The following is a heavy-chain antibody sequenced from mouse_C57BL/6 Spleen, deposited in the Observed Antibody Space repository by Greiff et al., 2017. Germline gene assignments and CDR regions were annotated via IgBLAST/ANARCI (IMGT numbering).Heavy chain of an antibody. CDR1: GFTFSDYG. CDR3: ARPEIYYDYDGYYFDY. D-gene: IGHD2-4*01. CDR2: ISSGSSTI. J-gene: IGHJ2*01. Sequence: EVMLVESGGGLVKPGGSLKLSCAASGFTFSDYGMHWVRQAPEKGLEWVAYISSGSSTIYYADTVKGRFTISRDNAKNTLFLQMTSLRSEDTAMYYCARPEIYYDYDGYYFDYWGQGTTLTVSS. V-gene: IGHV5-17*01.